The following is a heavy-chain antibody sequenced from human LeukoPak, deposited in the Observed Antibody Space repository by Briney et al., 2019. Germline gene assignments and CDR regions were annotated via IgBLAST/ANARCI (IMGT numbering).Heavy chain of an antibody. V-gene: IGHV1-2*02. CDR2: INPNSGGT. CDR3: ARTDSSGSNTGPYGMDV. Sequence: ASVKVSCKASGYTFTGYYMHWVRQAPGQGLGWMGWINPNSGGTNYAQKFQGRVTMTRDTSISTAYMELSRLRSDDTAVYYCARTDSSGSNTGPYGMDVWGQGTTVTVSS. CDR1: GYTFTGYY. D-gene: IGHD3-22*01. J-gene: IGHJ6*02.